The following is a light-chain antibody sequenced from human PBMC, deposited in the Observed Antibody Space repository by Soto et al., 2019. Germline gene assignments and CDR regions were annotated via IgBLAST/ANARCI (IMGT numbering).Light chain of an antibody. Sequence: EIGLTQSPCTLSLSPGERATLSCRASQGVSSSCLAWYQQKPGQAPRLLIYGASIRATGIPDRFSGSGSGTDFTLTIIRLEHEDFAVFYCHQWDYSPWTFGQGTKVDIK. CDR2: GAS. J-gene: IGKJ1*01. CDR3: HQWDYSPWT. CDR1: QGVSSSC. V-gene: IGKV3-20*01.